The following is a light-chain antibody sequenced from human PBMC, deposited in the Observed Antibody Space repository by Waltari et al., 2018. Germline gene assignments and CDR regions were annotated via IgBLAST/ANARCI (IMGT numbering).Light chain of an antibody. J-gene: IGLJ3*02. Sequence: QSALTPPASVSGSPGQSLTIPCPGTSSDGGSYNLVSWSQQHPGKAPKLMIYEGSKRPSGVSNRFSGSKSGNTASLTISGLQAEDEADYYCCSYTAGSTWVFGGGTKLTVL. V-gene: IGLV2-23*01. CDR2: EGS. CDR1: SSDGGSYNL. CDR3: CSYTAGSTWV.